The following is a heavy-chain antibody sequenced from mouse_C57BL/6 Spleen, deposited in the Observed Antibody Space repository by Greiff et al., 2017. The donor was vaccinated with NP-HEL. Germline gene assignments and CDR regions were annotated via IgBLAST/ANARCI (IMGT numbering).Heavy chain of an antibody. CDR3: AKSPYYYGSSHYAMDY. CDR2: INPSSGYT. D-gene: IGHD1-1*01. J-gene: IGHJ4*01. V-gene: IGHV1-7*01. Sequence: QVQLQQSGAELAKPGASVKLSCKASGYTFTSYWMHWVKQRPGQGLEWIGYINPSSGYTKYNQKFKDKATLTADKSSSTAYMQLSSLTYEDSAVYYCAKSPYYYGSSHYAMDYWGQGTSVTVAS. CDR1: GYTFTSYW.